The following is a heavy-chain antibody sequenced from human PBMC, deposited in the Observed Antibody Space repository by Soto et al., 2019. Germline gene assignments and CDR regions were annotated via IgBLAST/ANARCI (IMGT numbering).Heavy chain of an antibody. V-gene: IGHV4-39*01. CDR3: ARRVVVAEGMDY. J-gene: IGHJ4*02. Sequence: SETLSLTCTVSGGSISSSSYYWGWIRQPPGKGLEWIGSIYYSGSTYYNPSLKSRVTISVDTSKNQFSLKLSSVTAADTAVYYCARRVVVAEGMDYWGQGTLVTVSS. D-gene: IGHD2-15*01. CDR2: IYYSGST. CDR1: GGSISSSSYY.